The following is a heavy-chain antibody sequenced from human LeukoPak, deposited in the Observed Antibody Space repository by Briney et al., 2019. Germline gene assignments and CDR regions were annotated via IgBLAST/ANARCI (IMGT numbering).Heavy chain of an antibody. Sequence: GGSLRLSCGASGFTFSRYAMSWVRQAPGKGLQWVSEIGGSGGAIYYADSVKGRFTISRDNAKNSLYLQMNSLRVEDTAVYYCARGGAARPDFWGQGTLVTVSS. CDR1: GFTFSRYA. CDR2: IGGSGGAI. V-gene: IGHV3-23*01. D-gene: IGHD6-6*01. J-gene: IGHJ4*02. CDR3: ARGGAARPDF.